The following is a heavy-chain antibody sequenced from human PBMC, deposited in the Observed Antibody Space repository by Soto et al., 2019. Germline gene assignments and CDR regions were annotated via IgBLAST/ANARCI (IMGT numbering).Heavy chain of an antibody. CDR3: ARSYGSAFDI. J-gene: IGHJ3*02. Sequence: SETLSLTCAVSGGSISSGGYSWYWIRPPPGKGLEGIGYIYHSGSTYSTPPPKRRVTISVDTSTNQSSLTLSSVTGAETAVYYCARSYGSAFDIWGQGTLVTVSS. CDR2: IYHSGST. CDR1: GGSISSGGYS. V-gene: IGHV4-30-2*01. D-gene: IGHD3-10*01.